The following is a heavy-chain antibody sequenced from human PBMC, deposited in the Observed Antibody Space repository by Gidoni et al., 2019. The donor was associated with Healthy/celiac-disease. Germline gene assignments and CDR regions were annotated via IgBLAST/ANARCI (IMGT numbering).Heavy chain of an antibody. D-gene: IGHD4-17*01. CDR1: GFTFSSYS. CDR2: ISSSSSYI. V-gene: IGHV3-21*01. CDR3: AREGGDTGAFDI. Sequence: EVQLVESGGGLVKPGGSLRLSCAASGFTFSSYSMNWVRQAPGKGLDWLSSISSSSSYIYYADSVKGRFTISRDNAKNSLYLQMNSLRAEDTAVYYCAREGGDTGAFDIWGQGTMVTVSS. J-gene: IGHJ3*02.